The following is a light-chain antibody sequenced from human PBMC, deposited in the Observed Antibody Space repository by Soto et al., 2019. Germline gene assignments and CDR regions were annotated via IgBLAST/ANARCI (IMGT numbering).Light chain of an antibody. Sequence: EIVLTQSPATLSLSPGERATLSCRASQSVSSYLAWYQQKPGQAPRLLIYDASNRATGIPARFSGSGSGTDFTLTISSLEPEDFAVYYCQQRSNWLLTFGGGTKGEIK. J-gene: IGKJ4*01. CDR2: DAS. CDR3: QQRSNWLLT. V-gene: IGKV3-11*01. CDR1: QSVSSY.